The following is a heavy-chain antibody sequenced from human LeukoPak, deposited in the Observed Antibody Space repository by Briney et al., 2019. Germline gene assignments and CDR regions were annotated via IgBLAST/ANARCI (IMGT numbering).Heavy chain of an antibody. V-gene: IGHV4-30-2*01. J-gene: IGHJ4*02. CDR3: ARGVSGGVFDY. Sequence: SETLSLTCAVSGGSISSGGYSWSWIWQPPGKGLEWIGYIYHSGSTYYNPSLKSRVTISVDRSKNQFSLKLSSVTAADTAVYYCARGVSGGVFDYWGQGTLVTVSS. CDR1: GGSISSGGYS. D-gene: IGHD3-3*01. CDR2: IYHSGST.